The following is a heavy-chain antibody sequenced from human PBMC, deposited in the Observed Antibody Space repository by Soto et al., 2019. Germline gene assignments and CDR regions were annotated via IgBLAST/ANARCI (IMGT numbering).Heavy chain of an antibody. CDR3: ATGEWFGELFSYVGPEGHHYYGMDV. D-gene: IGHD3-10*01. CDR1: GFTFSSYG. Sequence: GGSLRLSCAASGFTFSSYGMHWVRQAPGKGLEWVAVIWYDGSNKYYADSVKGRFTISRDNSKNTLYLQMNSLRAEDTAVYYCATGEWFGELFSYVGPEGHHYYGMDVWGQGTTVTVSS. V-gene: IGHV3-33*01. CDR2: IWYDGSNK. J-gene: IGHJ6*02.